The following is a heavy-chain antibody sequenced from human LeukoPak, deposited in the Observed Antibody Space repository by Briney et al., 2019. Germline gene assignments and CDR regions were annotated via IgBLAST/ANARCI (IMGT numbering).Heavy chain of an antibody. J-gene: IGHJ6*03. Sequence: QSGGSLRLSCAASGFTFSSYGMHWVHQAPGKGLEWVAFTRYDGSNSYYADSVKGRFTISRDNSQNTVYLQMNSLSAEDTAVYYCARDGPAASHYYYYYMDVWGKGTTVTVSS. CDR2: TRYDGSNS. V-gene: IGHV3-30*02. D-gene: IGHD6-25*01. CDR1: GFTFSSYG. CDR3: ARDGPAASHYYYYYMDV.